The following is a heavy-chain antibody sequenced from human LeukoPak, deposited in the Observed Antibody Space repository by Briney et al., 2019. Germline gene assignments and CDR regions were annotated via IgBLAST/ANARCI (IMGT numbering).Heavy chain of an antibody. CDR3: AKDLWGTTGTTGPPHWFDP. J-gene: IGHJ5*02. CDR1: GFTFDDYA. D-gene: IGHD1-1*01. Sequence: GGSLRLSCAASGFTFDDYAMHWVRQAPGKGLEWVSLISGDGGSTYYADSVKGRFTISRDNSKNSPYLQMNSLRTEDTALYYCAKDLWGTTGTTGPPHWFDPWGQGTLVTVSS. V-gene: IGHV3-43*02. CDR2: ISGDGGST.